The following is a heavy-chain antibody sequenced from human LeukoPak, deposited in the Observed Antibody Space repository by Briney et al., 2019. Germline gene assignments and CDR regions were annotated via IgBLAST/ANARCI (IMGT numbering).Heavy chain of an antibody. CDR2: ISSSSSTI. J-gene: IGHJ2*01. Sequence: PGGSLRLSCAASGFTFSSYSMNWVRQAPGKGLEWVSYISSSSSTIYYADSVKGRFTISRDDAKNSLYLQMNTLRAEDTAVYYCARVGIAVAGYGYWYFDLWGRGTLVTVSS. V-gene: IGHV3-48*04. D-gene: IGHD6-19*01. CDR3: ARVGIAVAGYGYWYFDL. CDR1: GFTFSSYS.